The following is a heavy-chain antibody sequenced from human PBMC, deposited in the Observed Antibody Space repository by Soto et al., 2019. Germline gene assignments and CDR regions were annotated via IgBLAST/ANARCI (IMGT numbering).Heavy chain of an antibody. J-gene: IGHJ4*02. Sequence: GASVKVSCKASGYTFTNYGISWVRQAPGQGLEWMGWISAYNGNTNYAQNLQGRVTMTTDTSTSTAYMELRSLRSDDTAVYYCARVDVLRFLGWLIWGQGTLVTVSS. CDR2: ISAYNGNT. D-gene: IGHD3-3*01. V-gene: IGHV1-18*04. CDR3: ARVDVLRFLGWLI. CDR1: GYTFTNYG.